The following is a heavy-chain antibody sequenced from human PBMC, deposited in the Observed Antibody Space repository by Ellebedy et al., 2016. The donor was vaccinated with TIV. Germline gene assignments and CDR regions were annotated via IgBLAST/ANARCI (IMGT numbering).Heavy chain of an antibody. CDR3: ARETAHHNSGNLGVVDI. CDR1: GFTFSSYA. V-gene: IGHV3-74*01. D-gene: IGHD6-25*01. CDR2: IANDGSFT. J-gene: IGHJ3*02. Sequence: PGGSLRLSCAASGFTFSSYAMSWVRQAPGKGLVWVSNIANDGSFTNYADSVKGRFTVSRDNAKNTLYLQINSMRVEDTAVYYCARETAHHNSGNLGVVDIWGQGTMVTVSP.